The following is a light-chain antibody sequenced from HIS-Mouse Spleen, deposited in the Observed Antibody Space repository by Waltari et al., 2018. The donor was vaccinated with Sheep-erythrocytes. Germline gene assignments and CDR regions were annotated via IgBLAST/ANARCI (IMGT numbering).Light chain of an antibody. CDR3: SSYTSSSTPIYV. CDR2: DVS. CDR1: SSDVGGYNY. J-gene: IGLJ1*01. V-gene: IGLV2-11*01. Sequence: QSALTQPRSVSGSPGQSVTISCTGTSSDVGGYNYVSWYQQHPGKAPKLMIYDVSKRPSGVPDRFSGSKSGNTASLTISGLQAEDEADYYCSSYTSSSTPIYVFGTGTKVTVL.